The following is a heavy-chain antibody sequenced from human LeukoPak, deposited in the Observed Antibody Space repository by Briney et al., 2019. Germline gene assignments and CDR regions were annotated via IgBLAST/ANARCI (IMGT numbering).Heavy chain of an antibody. CDR2: IYYSGST. CDR3: AREVIVGYCSGGSCYEKGFDP. CDR1: GGSISIYY. D-gene: IGHD2-15*01. J-gene: IGHJ5*02. Sequence: PSETPSLTCTVSGGSISIYYWSWIRQPPGRGLEWIGYIYYSGSTNYNPSLKSRVTISVDTSKDQFSLQLSSVNAAAAAVYYCAREVIVGYCSGGSCYEKGFDPWGQGTLVTVSS. V-gene: IGHV4-59*01.